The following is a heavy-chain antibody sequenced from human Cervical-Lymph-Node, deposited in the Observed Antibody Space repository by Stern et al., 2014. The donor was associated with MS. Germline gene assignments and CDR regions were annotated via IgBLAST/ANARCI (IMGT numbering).Heavy chain of an antibody. CDR3: ASPLTATSVPFGYYGMDV. D-gene: IGHD4-17*01. CDR2: IVPLFGKP. CDR1: GGTFSNYA. V-gene: IGHV1-69*01. J-gene: IGHJ6*02. Sequence: QVQLVQSGAEVKKPGSSVKVSCKASGGTFSNYATSCVRQAPGQGLEWMGGIVPLFGKPNYAQKFQGRVTITADESTSTAYMDLSSLRSEDTAVYYCASPLTATSVPFGYYGMDVWGQGTTVTVS.